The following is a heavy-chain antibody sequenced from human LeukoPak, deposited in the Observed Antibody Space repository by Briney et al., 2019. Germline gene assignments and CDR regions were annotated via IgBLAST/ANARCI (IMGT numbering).Heavy chain of an antibody. Sequence: SETLSLTCTVSGGSISPYFWSWIRQPPGKGLEWIGYISYTGSTNYNPSLKSRVTISIDTSKNQFSLQLTSVTAADTAVYYCARDDYRGVTNFDPWGQGTLVTVSS. CDR3: ARDDYRGVTNFDP. V-gene: IGHV4-59*01. D-gene: IGHD3-10*01. CDR2: ISYTGST. J-gene: IGHJ5*02. CDR1: GGSISPYF.